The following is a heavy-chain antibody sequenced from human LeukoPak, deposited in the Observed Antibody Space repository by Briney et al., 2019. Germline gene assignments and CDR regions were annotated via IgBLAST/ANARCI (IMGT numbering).Heavy chain of an antibody. Sequence: PGGSLRLSCAASGFSFSNYWMHWVRQVPGKGLVWVSGVDNDGSGTSYADSVKGRFTISRDNAKNTVYLQMNSLRDEDTAVYCCSRSQRGYSYGEHWGQGTPVTVSS. CDR2: VDNDGSGT. J-gene: IGHJ4*02. D-gene: IGHD5-18*01. CDR1: GFSFSNYW. CDR3: SRSQRGYSYGEH. V-gene: IGHV3-74*01.